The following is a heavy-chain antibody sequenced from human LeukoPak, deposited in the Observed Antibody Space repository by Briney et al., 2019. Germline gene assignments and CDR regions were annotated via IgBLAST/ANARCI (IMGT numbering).Heavy chain of an antibody. CDR2: INTGNGNT. V-gene: IGHV1-3*04. Sequence: ASVKVSCKASGYTFTTYAMHWVRQAPGQRLEWMGWINTGNGNTKYSQRFQGRVTITRDASASTACMDLSSLRSEDTAVYYCARAPGSGSYSAFDYWGQGTLVTVSS. CDR3: ARAPGSGSYSAFDY. CDR1: GYTFTTYA. J-gene: IGHJ4*02. D-gene: IGHD1-26*01.